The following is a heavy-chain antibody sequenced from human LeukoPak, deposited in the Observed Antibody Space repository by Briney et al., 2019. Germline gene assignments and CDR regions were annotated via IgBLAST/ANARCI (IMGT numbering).Heavy chain of an antibody. CDR3: AKLLSGYCSRTSCLNWFDL. V-gene: IGHV3-23*01. CDR1: GFTFSNYV. J-gene: IGHJ5*02. D-gene: IGHD2-2*01. Sequence: GGSLRLSCAASGFTFSNYVMSWVRQAPGKGLEWVSAISGSDDSTWYADSVKGRFTVSRDNSKNTLYLQMNSLRAEDTAVYYCAKLLSGYCSRTSCLNWFDLWGQGTLVTVSS. CDR2: ISGSDDST.